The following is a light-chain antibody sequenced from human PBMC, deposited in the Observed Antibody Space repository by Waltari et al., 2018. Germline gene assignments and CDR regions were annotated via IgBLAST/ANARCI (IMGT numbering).Light chain of an antibody. J-gene: IGKJ1*01. CDR1: QTISSY. CDR2: TAS. CDR3: QPSYSTPHT. V-gene: IGKV1-39*01. Sequence: DIQMTQSPSSLSASVGDRVTMTCRASQTISSYVNWYQQKSWTAPKLLVYTASSLQGGVPSSFSGSGSGTEFTLSISSLQPDDFATYYCQPSYSTPHTFDQGP.